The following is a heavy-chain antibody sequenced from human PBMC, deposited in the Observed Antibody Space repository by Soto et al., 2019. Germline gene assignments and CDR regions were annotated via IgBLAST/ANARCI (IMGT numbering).Heavy chain of an antibody. CDR2: MNPNSGNT. J-gene: IGHJ5*02. V-gene: IGHV1-8*01. Sequence: EASVKVSCKASGYTFTSYDINWVRQATGQGLEWMGWMNPNSGNTGYAQKFQGRVTMTRNTCISTAYMELSSLRSEDTAVYYCARLRGARVGFNWFDPWGQGTLVTVSS. CDR1: GYTFTSYD. D-gene: IGHD3-10*01. CDR3: ARLRGARVGFNWFDP.